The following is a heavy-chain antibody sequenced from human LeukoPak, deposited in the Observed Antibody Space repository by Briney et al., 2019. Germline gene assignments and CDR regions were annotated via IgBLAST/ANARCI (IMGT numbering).Heavy chain of an antibody. Sequence: SETLSLTCTVSDDSINGYYWSWIRQPPGKGLEWVGYIYHTGSANYNPSLKSRVTVSIDTPKNQFSLKLSSVSAADTAVYYCARQPYRSGAYYFDYWGQGTLITVSS. CDR1: DDSINGYY. J-gene: IGHJ4*02. V-gene: IGHV4-59*08. CDR3: ARQPYRSGAYYFDY. D-gene: IGHD2-15*01. CDR2: IYHTGSA.